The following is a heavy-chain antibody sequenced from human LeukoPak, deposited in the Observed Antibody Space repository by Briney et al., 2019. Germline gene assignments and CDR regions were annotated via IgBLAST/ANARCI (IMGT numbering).Heavy chain of an antibody. V-gene: IGHV3-7*03. J-gene: IGHJ5*02. Sequence: GGSLRLSCAASGFTFSSYWMSWVRQAPGKGLEWVANIKQDGSEKYYVDSVKGRFTISRDNAKNSLYLQMNSLRAEDTAVYYCARERGNALYNWFDPWGQGTLVTVSS. CDR1: GFTFSSYW. CDR3: ARERGNALYNWFDP. CDR2: IKQDGSEK. D-gene: IGHD4-23*01.